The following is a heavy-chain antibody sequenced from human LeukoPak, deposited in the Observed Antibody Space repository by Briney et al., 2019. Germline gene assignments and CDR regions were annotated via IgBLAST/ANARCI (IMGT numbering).Heavy chain of an antibody. Sequence: PGGSLRLPCAASGLTFSSYWMSWVRQAPGKGLEWVANIKQDGSEKYYADSVKGRFTISRDNAKNSLYLQMNSLRAEDTAVYYCARDSVIYGYWGQGTLVTVSS. V-gene: IGHV3-7*01. D-gene: IGHD3/OR15-3a*01. CDR2: IKQDGSEK. J-gene: IGHJ4*02. CDR3: ARDSVIYGY. CDR1: GLTFSSYW.